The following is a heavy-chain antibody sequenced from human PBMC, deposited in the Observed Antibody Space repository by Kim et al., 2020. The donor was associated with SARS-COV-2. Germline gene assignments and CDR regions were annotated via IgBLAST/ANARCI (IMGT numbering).Heavy chain of an antibody. D-gene: IGHD4-17*01. CDR2: TYSGGRT. CDR1: GASISRSRDY. V-gene: IGHV4-39*01. CDR3: ASHRGGYYGEDAFEM. J-gene: IGHJ3*02. Sequence: SETLSLTCTVSGASISRSRDYWGWIRQPPGKGLEWVGTTYSGGRTSYNPSLKSRGTISVDTSKSQFSLRLTSVTATDTAVYYCASHRGGYYGEDAFEMWG.